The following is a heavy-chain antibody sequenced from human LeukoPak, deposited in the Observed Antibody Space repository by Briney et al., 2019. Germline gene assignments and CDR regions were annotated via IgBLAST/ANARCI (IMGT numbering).Heavy chain of an antibody. CDR1: GFTFSSYS. D-gene: IGHD2-2*01. Sequence: LVESGGGLVQPGGSLRLSCAASGFTFSSYSMNWVRQAPGKGLEWVSYISSNSSTIYYADSVKGRFTISRDNAKNSLYLQMNSLRAEDTAVYYCARARYCSSTSCYGFDPWGQGTLVTVSS. J-gene: IGHJ5*02. CDR2: ISSNSSTI. CDR3: ARARYCSSTSCYGFDP. V-gene: IGHV3-48*04.